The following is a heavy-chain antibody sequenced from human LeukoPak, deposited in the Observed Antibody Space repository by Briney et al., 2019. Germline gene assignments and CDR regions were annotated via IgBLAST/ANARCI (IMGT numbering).Heavy chain of an antibody. D-gene: IGHD3-22*01. Sequence: SETLSPTCTVSGGSISSYYWSWIRQPPGKGLEWIGYIYYSGSTNYNPSLKSRVTISVDTSKNQFSLKLSSVSAADTAIYYCARGDSSGPFNYFDYWGQGILVTVSS. V-gene: IGHV4-59*01. CDR1: GGSISSYY. CDR3: ARGDSSGPFNYFDY. CDR2: IYYSGST. J-gene: IGHJ4*02.